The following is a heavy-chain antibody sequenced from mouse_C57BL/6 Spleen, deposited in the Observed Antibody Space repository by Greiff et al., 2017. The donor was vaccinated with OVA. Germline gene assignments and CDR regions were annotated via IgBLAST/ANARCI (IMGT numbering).Heavy chain of an antibody. CDR3: GASWFAY. Sequence: EVKVVESGGGLVKPGGSLKLSCAASGFTFSDYGMHWVRQAPEKGLEWVAYISSGSSTIYYADTVKGRFTISRDNAKNTLFLQRTSLRSEDTAMYYCGASWFAYWGQGTLVTVSA. CDR2: ISSGSSTI. CDR1: GFTFSDYG. V-gene: IGHV5-17*01. J-gene: IGHJ3*01.